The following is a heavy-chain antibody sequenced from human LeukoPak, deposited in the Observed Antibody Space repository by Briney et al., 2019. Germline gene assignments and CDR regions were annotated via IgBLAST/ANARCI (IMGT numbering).Heavy chain of an antibody. Sequence: PSETLSLTCTVSGGSISSYYWSWIRQPPGKGLERIGYIYYSGSTNYNPSLKSRVTISVDTSKNQFSLKLSSVTAADTAVYYCAREWELPGAWFDPWGQGTLVTVSS. CDR1: GGSISSYY. V-gene: IGHV4-59*01. CDR3: AREWELPGAWFDP. D-gene: IGHD1-26*01. CDR2: IYYSGST. J-gene: IGHJ5*02.